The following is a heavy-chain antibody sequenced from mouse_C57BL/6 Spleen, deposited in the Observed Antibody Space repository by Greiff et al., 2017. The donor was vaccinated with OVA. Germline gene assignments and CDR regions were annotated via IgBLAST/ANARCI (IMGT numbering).Heavy chain of an antibody. V-gene: IGHV1-80*01. CDR1: GYAFSSYW. D-gene: IGHD2-3*01. Sequence: VQLQQSGAELVKPGASVKISCKASGYAFSSYWMNWVKQRPGQGLEWIGQIYPGDGDTNYNGKFKGKATLTADKSSSTAYMQLSSLTSEDSAVYFCARYGYYVGLYAMDYWGQGTSVTVSS. J-gene: IGHJ4*01. CDR2: IYPGDGDT. CDR3: ARYGYYVGLYAMDY.